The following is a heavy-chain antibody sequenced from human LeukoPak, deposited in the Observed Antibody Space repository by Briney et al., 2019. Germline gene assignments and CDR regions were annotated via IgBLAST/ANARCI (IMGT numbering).Heavy chain of an antibody. V-gene: IGHV4-31*03. Sequence: SETLSLTCTVSGGSISSDYWSWIRQHPGKGLEWIGYICYSGSTYYNPSLKRRVTISVDTSKNQFSLKLSSVTAADTAVYYCARASEYQLLYYYYYYIDVWGKGTMVTVSS. CDR3: ARASEYQLLYYYYYYIDV. CDR1: GGSISSDY. J-gene: IGHJ6*03. CDR2: ICYSGST. D-gene: IGHD2-2*01.